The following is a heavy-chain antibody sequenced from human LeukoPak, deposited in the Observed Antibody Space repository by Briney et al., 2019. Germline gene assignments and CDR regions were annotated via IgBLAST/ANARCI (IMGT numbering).Heavy chain of an antibody. V-gene: IGHV4-61*02. CDR3: ARRSTWDLDAFDI. J-gene: IGHJ3*02. CDR2: IYTSGST. Sequence: SETLSLTCTVSGGSISSGSYYWSWIRQPAGKGLEWIGRIYTSGSTNYNPSLKSRVTISVDTSKNQFSLKLSSVTAADTAVYYCARRSTWDLDAFDIWGQGTMVTVSS. CDR1: GGSISSGSYY. D-gene: IGHD1-26*01.